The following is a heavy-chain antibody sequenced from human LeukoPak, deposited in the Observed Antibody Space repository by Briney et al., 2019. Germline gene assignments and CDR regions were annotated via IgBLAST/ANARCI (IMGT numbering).Heavy chain of an antibody. J-gene: IGHJ4*02. Sequence: GGSLRLSCAASGFTFSTYSMNWVRQAPGKGPEWVSYISSSAGTKNYADSVKGRFTITRDNAKNSLYLQMNSLRVEDTAVYYCARSVPHFTWSIAASGFDYWGQGTLVTVSS. V-gene: IGHV3-48*04. CDR1: GFTFSTYS. CDR2: ISSSAGTK. CDR3: ARSVPHFTWSIAASGFDY. D-gene: IGHD6-13*01.